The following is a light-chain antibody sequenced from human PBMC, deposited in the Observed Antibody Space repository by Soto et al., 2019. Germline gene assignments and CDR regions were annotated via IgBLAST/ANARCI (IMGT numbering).Light chain of an antibody. Sequence: SALTQPASVSGSPGQSITVSCTGTSXDVGAYDYVSWYQHHPGKAPKLIIYEVTNRPSGVSNRFSGSKSGNTASLTISGLQAEDEADYYCNSYTRSTKEVYGTGTKVTVL. CDR3: NSYTRSTKEV. CDR1: SXDVGAYDY. J-gene: IGLJ1*01. CDR2: EVT. V-gene: IGLV2-14*01.